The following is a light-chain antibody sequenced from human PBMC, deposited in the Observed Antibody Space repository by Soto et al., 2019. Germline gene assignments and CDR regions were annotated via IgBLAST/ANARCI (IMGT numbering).Light chain of an antibody. CDR2: AAS. CDR3: QQYYSYPQYT. J-gene: IGKJ2*01. V-gene: IGKV1-8*01. CDR1: QGISSY. Sequence: AIRMTQSPSSLSASTGDRVTITCRASQGISSYLAWYQQKPGKAPKLLIYAASPLQSGVPSRFSGSGSGTDFTLAIRCLESEDFATYYCQQYYSYPQYTFGQGTKLEIK.